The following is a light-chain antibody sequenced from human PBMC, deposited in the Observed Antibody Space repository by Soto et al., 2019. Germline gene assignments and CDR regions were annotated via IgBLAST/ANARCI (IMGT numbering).Light chain of an antibody. CDR3: CSYAGSYTFVYV. V-gene: IGLV2-11*01. Sequence: QSVLTQPRSVSGSPGQSVTISCTGTSSDVGGYNYVSWYQQHPGKAPKLMVYDVSKRPSGVPDRLSGSKSGNTASLTISGLQAEDEADYYCCSYAGSYTFVYVFGTGTKVTVL. CDR2: DVS. CDR1: SSDVGGYNY. J-gene: IGLJ1*01.